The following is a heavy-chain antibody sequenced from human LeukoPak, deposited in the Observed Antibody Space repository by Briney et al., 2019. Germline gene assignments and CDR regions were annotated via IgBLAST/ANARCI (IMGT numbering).Heavy chain of an antibody. J-gene: IGHJ5*02. CDR3: ARESGLKFDP. V-gene: IGHV1-2*02. CDR2: INPNSGGT. CDR1: GYTFTNYA. Sequence: ASVKVSCEASGYTFTNYAVNWVRQAPGQGLEWMGWINPNSGGTNFAQKFQGRVTMTRDTSISTAYMELSRLRSDDTAVYYCARESGLKFDPWGQGTLVTVSS.